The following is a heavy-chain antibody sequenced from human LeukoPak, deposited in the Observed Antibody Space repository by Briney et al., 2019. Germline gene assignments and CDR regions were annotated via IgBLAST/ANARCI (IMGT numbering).Heavy chain of an antibody. D-gene: IGHD1-7*01. V-gene: IGHV3-23*01. CDR2: ISGSGGST. J-gene: IGHJ4*02. CDR3: AKNTQNYGGPLGY. CDR1: GFTFSSYG. Sequence: GGSLRLSCAASGFTFSSYGMSWVRQAPGKGLEWVSAISGSGGSTYYADSVKGRFTISRDNSKNTLYLQMNSLRAEDTAVYYCAKNTQNYGGPLGYWGQGTLVTVSS.